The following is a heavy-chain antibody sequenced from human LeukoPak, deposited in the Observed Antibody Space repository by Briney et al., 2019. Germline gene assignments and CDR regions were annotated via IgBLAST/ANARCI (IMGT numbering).Heavy chain of an antibody. CDR1: GGTFSSYA. CDR3: ARGRAATPDDAFDI. J-gene: IGHJ3*02. Sequence: GASVKVSCKASGGTFSSYAISWVRQAPGQGLEWMGGIIPIFGTANYAQKFQGRVTITADESTSTAYMELSSLRSEDTAVYYCARGRAATPDDAFDIWGQGTMVTVSS. CDR2: IIPIFGTA. D-gene: IGHD2-15*01. V-gene: IGHV1-69*13.